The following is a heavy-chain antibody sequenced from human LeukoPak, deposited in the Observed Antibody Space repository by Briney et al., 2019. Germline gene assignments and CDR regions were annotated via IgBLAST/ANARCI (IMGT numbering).Heavy chain of an antibody. D-gene: IGHD6-13*01. CDR2: ISAYNGNT. Sequence: ASVKVSCKASGYTFTSYGISWVRQAPGQGLEWMGWISAYNGNTNYAQKLQGRVTMTTDTSTSTAYMELRSPRSDDTAVYYCARVPTLPGIAAAGFFDYWGQGTLVTVSS. V-gene: IGHV1-18*01. CDR1: GYTFTSYG. J-gene: IGHJ4*02. CDR3: ARVPTLPGIAAAGFFDY.